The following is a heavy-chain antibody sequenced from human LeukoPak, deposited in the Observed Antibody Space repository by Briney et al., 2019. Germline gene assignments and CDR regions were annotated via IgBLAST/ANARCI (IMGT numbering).Heavy chain of an antibody. V-gene: IGHV1-2*02. J-gene: IGHJ5*02. CDR1: GYTFTGYY. CDR2: INPNSGGT. CDR3: ARAKVPMIVVVISDNWFDP. Sequence: ASVKVSCKASGYTFTGYYMHWVRQAPGQGLEWMGWINPNSGGTNYAQKFQGRVTMTRDTSISTAYMELSRLRSDDTAVYYCARAKVPMIVVVISDNWFDPWGQGTLVTVSS. D-gene: IGHD3-22*01.